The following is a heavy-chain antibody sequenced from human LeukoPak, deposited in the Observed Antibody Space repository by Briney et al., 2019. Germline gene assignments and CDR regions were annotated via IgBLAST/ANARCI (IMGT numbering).Heavy chain of an antibody. J-gene: IGHJ5*02. CDR1: GYTFTSYA. Sequence: ASVKVSCKASGYTFTSYAMHWVRQAPGQRLEWMGWINAGNGNTKYSQKFQGRVTITRDTSASTAYMELSSLRSEDTAVYYCASELLGSPDYSGASNWFDPWGQGTLVTVSS. D-gene: IGHD1-26*01. CDR2: INAGNGNT. V-gene: IGHV1-3*01. CDR3: ASELLGSPDYSGASNWFDP.